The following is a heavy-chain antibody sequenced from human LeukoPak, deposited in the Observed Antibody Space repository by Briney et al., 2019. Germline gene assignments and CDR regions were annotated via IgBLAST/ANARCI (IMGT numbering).Heavy chain of an antibody. Sequence: GGSLRLSCAASGFTVSSNYMSWVRQAPGKGLEWVSVIYSGGSTYYADSVKGRFTISRDNSKNTLYLQMNSLRAEDTAVYYCARSRNDYYDSSGYYDYWGQGTLVTVSS. CDR3: ARSRNDYYDSSGYYDY. D-gene: IGHD3-22*01. CDR1: GFTVSSNY. V-gene: IGHV3-66*02. CDR2: IYSGGST. J-gene: IGHJ4*02.